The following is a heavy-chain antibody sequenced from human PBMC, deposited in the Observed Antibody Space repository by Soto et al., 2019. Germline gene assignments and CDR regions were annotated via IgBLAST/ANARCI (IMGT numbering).Heavy chain of an antibody. CDR1: GDSVTRTSVY. J-gene: IGHJ4*02. CDR3: AKQKGSGWYYYVL. D-gene: IGHD6-19*01. CDR2: ISDKGRT. Sequence: QVHLQESGPGLVKSSETLSLSCTVSGDSVTRTSVYWTWVRQSPGVGLEWIGEISDKGRTCYRPSLKSRLPISFDTSRKEFYLTLTPATVNDTAVYYCAKQKGSGWYYYVLWGRGSLVTVSS. V-gene: IGHV4-61*01.